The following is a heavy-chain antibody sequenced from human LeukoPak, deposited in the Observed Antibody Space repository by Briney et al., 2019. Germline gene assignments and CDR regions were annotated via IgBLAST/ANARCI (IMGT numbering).Heavy chain of an antibody. CDR1: GYTFTSYG. J-gene: IGHJ5*02. V-gene: IGHV1-18*01. CDR2: ISAYNGNT. Sequence: ASVKVSCKASGYTFTSYGISWVRQAPGQGLEWMGWISAYNGNTNYAQKFQGRVTMTRDMSTSTDYMELSSLRSEDTAVYYWSRDNSVEGTAWWFDPWGQGNLVTVSS. D-gene: IGHD2-8*02. CDR3: SRDNSVEGTAWWFDP.